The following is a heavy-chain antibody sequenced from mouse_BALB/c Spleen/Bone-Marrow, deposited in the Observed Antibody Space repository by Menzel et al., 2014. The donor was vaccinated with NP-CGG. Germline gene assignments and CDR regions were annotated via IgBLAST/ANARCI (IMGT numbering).Heavy chain of an antibody. CDR3: TRDPGRGRDFDV. CDR1: GFTFSGYT. D-gene: IGHD3-3*01. CDR2: ISSGGSYT. V-gene: IGHV5-6-4*01. Sequence: DVMLVEYGGGLVKPGESLKLSCAASGFTFSGYTMSWVRQTPEKRLEWVATISSGGSYTYYPDSVKGRFTISRDNAKNTLYLQMSSLKSEDTAMYYCTRDPGRGRDFDVWGAGTTGSAS. J-gene: IGHJ1*02.